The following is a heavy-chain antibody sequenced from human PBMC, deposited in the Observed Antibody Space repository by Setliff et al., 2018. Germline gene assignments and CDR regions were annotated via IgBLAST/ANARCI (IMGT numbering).Heavy chain of an antibody. D-gene: IGHD3-3*01. V-gene: IGHV4-39*07. CDR3: AKVGIFGGGYFDF. Sequence: SETLSLTCSVSGASISTTYYYWDWIRQSPEKGLEWIGTIYQNGITYYNPSVKSRVTISVDKSKNQFSLSLRSVTAADTAVYYCAKVGIFGGGYFDFWGQGTLVTVSS. CDR2: IYQNGIT. J-gene: IGHJ4*02. CDR1: GASISTTYYY.